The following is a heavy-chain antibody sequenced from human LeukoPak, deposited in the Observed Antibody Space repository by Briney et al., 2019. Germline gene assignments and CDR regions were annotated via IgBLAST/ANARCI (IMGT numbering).Heavy chain of an antibody. V-gene: IGHV1-69*13. Sequence: EASVKVSCKASGGTFSSYAISWVRQAPGQELEWMGGIIPIFGTANYAQKFQGRVTITADESTSTAYMELSSLRSEDTAVYYCASPAGTYGSGSFDYRGQGTLVTVSS. D-gene: IGHD3-10*01. J-gene: IGHJ4*02. CDR2: IIPIFGTA. CDR1: GGTFSSYA. CDR3: ASPAGTYGSGSFDY.